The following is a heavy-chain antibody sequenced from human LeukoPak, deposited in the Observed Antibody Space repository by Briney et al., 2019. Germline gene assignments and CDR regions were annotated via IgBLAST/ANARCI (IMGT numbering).Heavy chain of an antibody. CDR2: IYYSGST. CDR1: GSSISSSSYY. D-gene: IGHD6-13*01. V-gene: IGHV4-39*01. Sequence: PSETLSLTCTVSGSSISSSSYYWGWIRQPPGKGLEWIGSIYYSGSTYYNPSLKSRVTISVDTSKNQFSLKLSSVTAADTAVYYCASGPSSSWTLYYYYYGMDVWGQGTTVTVSS. J-gene: IGHJ6*02. CDR3: ASGPSSSWTLYYYYYGMDV.